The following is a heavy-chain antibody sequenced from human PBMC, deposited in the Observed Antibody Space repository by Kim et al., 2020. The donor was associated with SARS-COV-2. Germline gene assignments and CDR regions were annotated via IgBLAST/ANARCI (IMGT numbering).Heavy chain of an antibody. D-gene: IGHD5-18*01. CDR1: GGSISSYY. Sequence: SETLSLTCTVSGGSISSYYWSWIRQPPGKGLEWIGYIYYSGSTNYNPSLKSRVTISVDTSKNQFSLKLSSVTAADTAVYYCARDSPWGYSYYSYYGMDVWGQGTTVTVSS. CDR2: IYYSGST. J-gene: IGHJ6*02. CDR3: ARDSPWGYSYYSYYGMDV. V-gene: IGHV4-59*01.